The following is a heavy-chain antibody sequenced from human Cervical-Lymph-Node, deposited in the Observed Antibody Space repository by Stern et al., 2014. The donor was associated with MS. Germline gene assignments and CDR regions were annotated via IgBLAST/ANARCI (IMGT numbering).Heavy chain of an antibody. J-gene: IGHJ4*02. Sequence: VQLVESGGGVVQPGRSLRLSCAASGFTFSTHGMHWVRQAPGKGLAWVAAISDDGSNKFYADSVKGRFTISRDNSKNTLYLQMNSLRPNDTASYYCVKERRTIFGAPIYYFDNWGQGTLVTVSS. V-gene: IGHV3-30*18. CDR1: GFTFSTHG. D-gene: IGHD3-3*01. CDR3: VKERRTIFGAPIYYFDN. CDR2: ISDDGSNK.